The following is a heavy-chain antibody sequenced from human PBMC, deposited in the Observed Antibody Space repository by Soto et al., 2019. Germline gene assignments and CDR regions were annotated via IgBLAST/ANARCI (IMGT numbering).Heavy chain of an antibody. D-gene: IGHD3-10*01. Sequence: QVQLVQSGAEVKKPGSSVKVSCKASGGTFSSYTISWVRQAPGLGLEWMGRIIPMLGIANYAQKFQGRVTITADKSTSTAYMGLSSLRSEDTAVYYCARGAWFGENYGMDGWGQGATVTVSS. CDR2: IIPMLGIA. J-gene: IGHJ6*02. CDR3: ARGAWFGENYGMDG. CDR1: GGTFSSYT. V-gene: IGHV1-69*02.